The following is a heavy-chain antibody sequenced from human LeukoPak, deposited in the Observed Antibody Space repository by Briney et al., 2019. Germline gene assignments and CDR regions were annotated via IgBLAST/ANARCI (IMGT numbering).Heavy chain of an antibody. V-gene: IGHV3-30*18. CDR3: AKDPRPSGSGWYLDY. CDR2: ISYDGSNK. J-gene: IGHJ4*02. D-gene: IGHD6-19*01. Sequence: GGSLRLSCAASGFTVSSNYMSWVRQAPGKGLEWVAVISYDGSNKYYADSVKGRFTISRDNSKNTLYLQMNSLRAEDTAVYYCAKDPRPSGSGWYLDYWGQGTLVTVSS. CDR1: GFTVSSNY.